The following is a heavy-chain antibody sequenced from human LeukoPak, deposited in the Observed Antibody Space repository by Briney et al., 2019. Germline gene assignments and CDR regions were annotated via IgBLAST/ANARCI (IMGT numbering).Heavy chain of an antibody. CDR3: ARDPQWLVHYFDY. V-gene: IGHV1-2*02. CDR2: INPNSGGT. J-gene: IGHJ4*02. Sequence: GASVKVPCKASGYTFTGYYMHWVRQAPGQGLEWMGWINPNSGGTNYAQKFQGRVTMTRDTSISTAYMELSRLRSDDTAVYYCARDPQWLVHYFDYWGQGTLVTVSS. CDR1: GYTFTGYY. D-gene: IGHD6-19*01.